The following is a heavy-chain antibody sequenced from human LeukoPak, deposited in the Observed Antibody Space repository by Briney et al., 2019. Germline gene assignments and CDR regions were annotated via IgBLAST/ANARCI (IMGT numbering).Heavy chain of an antibody. Sequence: GGSLRLSCAASGFTFSSYAMSWVRQGPGKGLEWVSAISNSGGSTYYADSVKGRFTISKDNSKNTLYLEMNSPSAEDTAVYYCAKKASSGYYYAFDYWGQGTLVTVSS. V-gene: IGHV3-23*01. CDR2: ISNSGGST. D-gene: IGHD3-22*01. J-gene: IGHJ4*02. CDR1: GFTFSSYA. CDR3: AKKASSGYYYAFDY.